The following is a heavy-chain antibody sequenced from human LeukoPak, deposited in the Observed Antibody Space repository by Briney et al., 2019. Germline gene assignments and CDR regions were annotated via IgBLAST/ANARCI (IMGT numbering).Heavy chain of an antibody. CDR2: IYHSGRT. Sequence: PSQTLSLTCAVPGGSISSGGYSWSWIRQPPGKGLEWIGYIYHSGRTNYNPSLKSRVTISVDTSKNQFSLNLSSVTAADTAVYYCARRVVDTTMTWANWFDPWGQGTLVTASS. J-gene: IGHJ5*02. CDR1: GGSISSGGYS. V-gene: IGHV4-30-2*01. D-gene: IGHD5-18*01. CDR3: ARRVVDTTMTWANWFDP.